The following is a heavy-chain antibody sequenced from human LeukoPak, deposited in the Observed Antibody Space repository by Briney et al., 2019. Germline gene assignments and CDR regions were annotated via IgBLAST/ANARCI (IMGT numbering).Heavy chain of an antibody. CDR1: GFTFSSYW. Sequence: PGGSLRLSCAASGFTFSSYWMTWVRQAPGQGLEGVANIKQDGSEKYYVDSVKGRFTISGDNAKNSLYLQMNGLRAEDTAVYYCARDSSGWYYFDYWGQGTLVTVSS. J-gene: IGHJ4*02. CDR2: IKQDGSEK. V-gene: IGHV3-7*01. D-gene: IGHD6-19*01. CDR3: ARDSSGWYYFDY.